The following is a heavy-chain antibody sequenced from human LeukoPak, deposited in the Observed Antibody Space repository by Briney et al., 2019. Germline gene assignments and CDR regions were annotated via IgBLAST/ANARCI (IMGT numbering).Heavy chain of an antibody. CDR2: IIPIFGTA. CDR1: GGTFSSST. J-gene: IGHJ5*02. V-gene: IGHV1-69*13. CDR3: ATDYYDSSGSNWFDP. D-gene: IGHD3-22*01. Sequence: SVKVSCKASGGTFSSSTISWVRQAPGQGLEWMGGIIPIFGTANYAQKFQGRVTITADESTSTAYMELSSLRSEDTAVYYCATDYYDSSGSNWFDPWGQGTLVTVSS.